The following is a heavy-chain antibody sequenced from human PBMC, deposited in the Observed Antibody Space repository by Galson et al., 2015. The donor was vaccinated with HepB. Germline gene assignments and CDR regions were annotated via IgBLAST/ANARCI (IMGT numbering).Heavy chain of an antibody. CDR3: ARGRIAVAGTLMSPLDY. CDR2: ISYDGSNK. J-gene: IGHJ4*02. V-gene: IGHV3-30*04. D-gene: IGHD6-19*01. Sequence: SLRLSCAASGFTFSSYAMHWVRQAPGKGLEWVAVISYDGSNKYYADSVKGRFTISRDNSKNTLYLQMNSLRAEDTAVYYCARGRIAVAGTLMSPLDYWGQGTLVTVSS. CDR1: GFTFSSYA.